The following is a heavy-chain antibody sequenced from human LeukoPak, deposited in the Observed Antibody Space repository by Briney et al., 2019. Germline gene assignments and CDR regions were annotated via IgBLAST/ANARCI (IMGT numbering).Heavy chain of an antibody. CDR1: GYTLTELS. J-gene: IGHJ2*01. CDR3: ATGLAVTTLWPWYFDL. Sequence: ASVKVSCKVSGYTLTELSMHWVRQAPGKGLEWMGGFDPEDGETIYAQKFQGRVTMTEDTSTDTAYMELSSLRSEDTAVYYCATGLAVTTLWPWYFDLWGRSTLVTVSS. V-gene: IGHV1-24*01. CDR2: FDPEDGET. D-gene: IGHD4-17*01.